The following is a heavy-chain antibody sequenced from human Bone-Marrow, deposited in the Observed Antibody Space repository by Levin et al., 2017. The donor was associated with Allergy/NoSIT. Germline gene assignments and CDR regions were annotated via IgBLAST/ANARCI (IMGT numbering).Heavy chain of an antibody. Sequence: SVKVSCKASGGTFNSYAISWVRQAPGQGLEWMGGIMPIFGTPNYAQNFQGRVTITSDQSTTTAYLHLSSLRSEDTAVYFCANGHNYGWNHFDSWGQGTLVTVSS. CDR2: IMPIFGTP. CDR3: ANGHNYGWNHFDS. D-gene: IGHD5-18*01. V-gene: IGHV1-69*13. CDR1: GGTFNSYA. J-gene: IGHJ5*01.